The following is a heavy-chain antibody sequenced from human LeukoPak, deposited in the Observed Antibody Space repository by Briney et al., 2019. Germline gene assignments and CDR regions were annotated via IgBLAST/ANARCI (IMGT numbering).Heavy chain of an antibody. CDR3: TTDRGYYSSGSCYNLRFDP. CDR2: IKSKTDGGTT. J-gene: IGHJ5*02. CDR1: GFAFSNAW. V-gene: IGHV3-15*01. Sequence: GGSLRLSCAASGFAFSNAWMSWVRRAPGKGLEWVGRIKSKTDGGTTDYAAPVKGRFTISRDDSKNTLYLQMNSLKTEDTAVYYCTTDRGYYSSGSCYNLRFDPWGQGTLVTVSS. D-gene: IGHD3-10*01.